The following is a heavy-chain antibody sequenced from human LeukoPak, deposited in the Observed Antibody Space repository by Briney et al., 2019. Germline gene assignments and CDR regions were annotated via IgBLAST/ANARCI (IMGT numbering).Heavy chain of an antibody. J-gene: IGHJ4*02. D-gene: IGHD3-10*01. CDR3: ARDSEHSYGSGSPFDY. CDR1: GFTFSSYS. Sequence: PGDSLRLSCAASGFTFSSYSMNWVRQAPGKGLEWVSSITGSSSYIHYADSVKGRFTISRDNAKNTLYLQMNSLRAADTAMYFCARDSEHSYGSGSPFDYWGQGTLVTVSS. CDR2: ITGSSSYI. V-gene: IGHV3-21*01.